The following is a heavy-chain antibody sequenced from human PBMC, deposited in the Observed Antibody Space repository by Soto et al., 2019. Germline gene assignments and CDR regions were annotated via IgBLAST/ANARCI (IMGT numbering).Heavy chain of an antibody. Sequence: QVQLQESGPGLVKPSQTLSLTCTVSGGSISSGAYYWPWIRHHPGKGLEWIGNIYYSGGTCYNPSHESRVTISVDKSKNQFSLKLTSVTAAATAVYYCATAHGGYWGQGTLVNVSS. J-gene: IGHJ4*02. D-gene: IGHD3-16*01. V-gene: IGHV4-31*03. CDR3: ATAHGGY. CDR2: IYYSGGT. CDR1: GGSISSGAYY.